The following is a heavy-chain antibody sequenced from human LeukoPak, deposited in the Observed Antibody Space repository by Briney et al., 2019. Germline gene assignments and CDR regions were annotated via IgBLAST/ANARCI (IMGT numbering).Heavy chain of an antibody. Sequence: GGSLRLSCAASGFTFSNYWMSWVRQAPGKGLEWVANINQDGRDKGYVDSVKGRFTISRDNAKNSLYLQMNSLRAEDTAVYYCARARLRYCSSTSCPYDYWGQGTLVTVSS. J-gene: IGHJ4*02. CDR2: INQDGRDK. D-gene: IGHD2-2*01. CDR1: GFTFSNYW. V-gene: IGHV3-7*01. CDR3: ARARLRYCSSTSCPYDY.